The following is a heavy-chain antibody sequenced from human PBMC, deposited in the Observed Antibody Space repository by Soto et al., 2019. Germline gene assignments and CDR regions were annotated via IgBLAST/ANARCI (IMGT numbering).Heavy chain of an antibody. V-gene: IGHV4-4*07. CDR1: GGSISSYY. CDR3: ARDWGYYGSGSSTYYYYGMDV. J-gene: IGHJ6*02. CDR2: IYTSGST. Sequence: XETLSRTCAVSGGSISSYYWSWIRQPAGKGLDWIGRIYTSGSTNYNPSLKSRVTMSVDTSKNQFSLKLSSVTAADTAVYYCARDWGYYGSGSSTYYYYGMDVWGQGTTVTVS. D-gene: IGHD3-10*01.